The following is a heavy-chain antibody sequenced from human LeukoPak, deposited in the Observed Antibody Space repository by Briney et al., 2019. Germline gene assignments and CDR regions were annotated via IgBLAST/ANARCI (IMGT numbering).Heavy chain of an antibody. Sequence: AASVKISCKASGYTLTSYDINWVGQAPGKGLEWMGWMNPNSGKTDYVQKFKGRVTMTRESSIRTAYMEGRSRRSGETAVYYCATSTSGYESGVVYWGPGTLVTVSS. CDR1: GYTLTSYD. J-gene: IGHJ4*02. V-gene: IGHV1-8*01. D-gene: IGHD5-12*01. CDR2: MNPNSGKT. CDR3: ATSTSGYESGVVY.